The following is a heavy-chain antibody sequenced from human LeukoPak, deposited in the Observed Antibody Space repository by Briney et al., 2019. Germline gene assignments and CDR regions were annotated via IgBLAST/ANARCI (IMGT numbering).Heavy chain of an antibody. CDR1: GGSFSGYY. CDR2: INHSGST. D-gene: IGHD3-22*01. V-gene: IGHV4-34*01. J-gene: IGHJ4*02. Sequence: SETLSLTCAVYGGSFSGYYWSWIRQPPGKGLEWIGEINHSGSTNYNPSLKSRVTISVDTSKNQFSLKLSSVTAADSAVYYCARRSLRRSFARDSSGYYPNWGQGTLVTVSS. CDR3: ARRSLRRSFARDSSGYYPN.